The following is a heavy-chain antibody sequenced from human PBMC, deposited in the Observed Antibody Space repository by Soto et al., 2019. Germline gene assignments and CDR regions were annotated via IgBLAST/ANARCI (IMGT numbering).Heavy chain of an antibody. V-gene: IGHV5-51*01. J-gene: IGHJ3*02. Sequence: PGESLRVSWKGSGYTFTTYYIAWVRQMPGKGLEWMGLIYPDDSDTRYSPSFQGQVTISAGKSINTAYLQWTSLKASDTAMYFCARRAKGRYRSGPFDIWGQGTMVTVSS. D-gene: IGHD1-26*01. CDR3: ARRAKGRYRSGPFDI. CDR1: GYTFTTYY. CDR2: IYPDDSDT.